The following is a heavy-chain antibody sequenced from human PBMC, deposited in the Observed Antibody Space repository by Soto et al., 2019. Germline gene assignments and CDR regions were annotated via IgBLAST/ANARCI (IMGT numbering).Heavy chain of an antibody. CDR2: ISSSSTI. CDR3: ARDIELDP. Sequence: GGSLRLSCAASGFTFSSYSMNWVRQAPGKGLEWVSYISSSSTIYYADSVKGRFTISGDNAKNSLYLQMNSLRDEDTAVYYCARDIELDPWGQGTLVTVSS. J-gene: IGHJ5*02. D-gene: IGHD3-16*02. CDR1: GFTFSSYS. V-gene: IGHV3-48*02.